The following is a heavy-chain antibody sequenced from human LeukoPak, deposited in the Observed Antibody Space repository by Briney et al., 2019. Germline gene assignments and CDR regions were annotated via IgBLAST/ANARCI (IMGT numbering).Heavy chain of an antibody. CDR1: RYSFTRYW. Sequence: GESLKISYKGSRYSFTRYWIGWVRQMPGKGLEWMGIIYPDDSETRYSPSFQGQVTISVDKSISTAYLQWSSLKASDTAMYYCARFLSGGYNFRGGLPYWGQGTLVTVSS. CDR2: IYPDDSET. J-gene: IGHJ4*02. CDR3: ARFLSGGYNFRGGLPY. D-gene: IGHD5-24*01. V-gene: IGHV5-51*01.